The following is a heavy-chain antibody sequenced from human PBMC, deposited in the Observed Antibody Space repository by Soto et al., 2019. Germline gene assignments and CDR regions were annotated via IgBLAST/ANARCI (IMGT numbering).Heavy chain of an antibody. CDR3: ARDNSAANGVLDH. CDR2: INPSARSA. V-gene: IGHV1-46*04. Sequence: ASVKVSCKASGYTFTNYYLHWVRQAPGQGLEWVGMINPSARSASYAQKLRGRLTMDRDTSTITVYMELSRLTFEDTAVYFCARDNSAANGVLDHWGQGTLVTVSS. D-gene: IGHD1-1*01. J-gene: IGHJ4*02. CDR1: GYTFTNYY.